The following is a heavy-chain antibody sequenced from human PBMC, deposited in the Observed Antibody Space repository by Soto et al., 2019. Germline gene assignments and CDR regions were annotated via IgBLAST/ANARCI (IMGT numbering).Heavy chain of an antibody. D-gene: IGHD2-15*01. CDR2: INVGNGNT. J-gene: IGHJ5*02. Sequence: QVHLVQSGAEVKKPGASVKVSCRTSGYTFTSYGLHWVRQAPGQGLEWMGWINVGNGNTEYSQKFHDRVTITRDTSASTAYMELSSLRSEDTAMYFCTREPLCGGRCYDKYFDPWGQGTLVTVSS. V-gene: IGHV1-3*01. CDR1: GYTFTSYG. CDR3: TREPLCGGRCYDKYFDP.